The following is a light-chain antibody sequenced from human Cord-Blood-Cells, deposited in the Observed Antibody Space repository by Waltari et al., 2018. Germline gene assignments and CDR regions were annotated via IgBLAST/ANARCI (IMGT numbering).Light chain of an antibody. CDR1: QSVLYSSNNKNY. V-gene: IGKV4-1*01. J-gene: IGKJ1*01. Sequence: DIVMTQSPDSLAVSLGERATINCKSSQSVLYSSNNKNYLAWYQQKPGQPPKLLIYWASTRESGVPDRFSGSGSGTDFTLNSSSLQAEYVAVDYCQQYYSTPWTFGQGTKVEIK. CDR2: WAS. CDR3: QQYYSTPWT.